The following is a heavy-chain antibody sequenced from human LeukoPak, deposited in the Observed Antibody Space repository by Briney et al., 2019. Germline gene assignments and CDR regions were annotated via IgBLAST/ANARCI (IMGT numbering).Heavy chain of an antibody. CDR3: ARGIVLRYFDWLLSYYYYYMDV. CDR1: GGSISSSSYY. J-gene: IGHJ6*03. Sequence: SETLSLTCTVSGGSISSSSYYWGWIRQPPGKGLEWIGSIYYSGSTYYNPSLKSRVTISVDTSKNQFSLKLSSVTAADTAVYYCARGIVLRYFDWLLSYYYYYMDVWGKGTTVTVSS. V-gene: IGHV4-39*07. CDR2: IYYSGST. D-gene: IGHD3-9*01.